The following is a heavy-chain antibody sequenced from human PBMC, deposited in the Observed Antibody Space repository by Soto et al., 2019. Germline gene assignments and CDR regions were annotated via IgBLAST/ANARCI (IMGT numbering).Heavy chain of an antibody. D-gene: IGHD2-15*01. Sequence: EVQLLESGGGLVQPEGSLRLSCAASGFTFTNYAMGWVRQAPGKGLGWVSVVSSGGSTYYADSVTGRFTVSRDNSKNTLSLQMNSLRAEDTAVYYCAKRRGAGGHFDYWGQGALVTVSS. V-gene: IGHV3-23*01. J-gene: IGHJ4*02. CDR1: GFTFTNYA. CDR2: VSSGGST. CDR3: AKRRGAGGHFDY.